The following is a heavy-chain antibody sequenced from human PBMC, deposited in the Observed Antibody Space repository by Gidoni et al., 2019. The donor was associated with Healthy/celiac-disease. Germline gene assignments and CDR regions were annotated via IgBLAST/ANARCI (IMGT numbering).Heavy chain of an antibody. CDR1: GYTFTSYG. J-gene: IGHJ4*02. CDR2: SSAYNGNT. CDR3: ARGSDGDPPFFDY. Sequence: QVQLVQSVAAVKKPGATVQVSCKAPGYTFTSYGIRWVRQAPGQGLEWRGGSSAYNGNTNYAQKRKGRVTITTDTSTSTAYMELRSLRSDDAAVYYCARGSDGDPPFFDYWGQGTLVTVSS. D-gene: IGHD4-17*01. V-gene: IGHV1-18*01.